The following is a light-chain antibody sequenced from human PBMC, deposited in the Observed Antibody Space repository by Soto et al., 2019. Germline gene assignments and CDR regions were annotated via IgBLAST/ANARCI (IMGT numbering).Light chain of an antibody. J-gene: IGLJ1*01. CDR2: EVT. CDR1: SSDVGTYNL. Sequence: QSALAQPASVSGSPEQSVTISCTGTSSDVGTYNLVSWYQQHPGKAPKLIIYEVTERPSGVSNRFSGSKSGNTASLTISGLQAEDEADYYCSSYTSSSTLFGTGTKVTVL. V-gene: IGLV2-14*02. CDR3: SSYTSSSTL.